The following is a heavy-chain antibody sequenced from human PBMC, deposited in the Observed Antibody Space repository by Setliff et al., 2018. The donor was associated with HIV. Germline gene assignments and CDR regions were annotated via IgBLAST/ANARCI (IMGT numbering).Heavy chain of an antibody. CDR3: ARGRMAAAGMFIPRALDY. CDR1: GYTFTGYY. CDR2: INPNSGGT. Sequence: ASVKVSCKASGYTFTGYYMHWVRQAPGQGLEWMGWINPNSGGTNYAQKFQGRVTMTRDTSISTAYMELSRLRSDDTAVYYCARGRMAAAGMFIPRALDYWGQGTLVTVS. J-gene: IGHJ4*02. V-gene: IGHV1-2*02. D-gene: IGHD6-13*01.